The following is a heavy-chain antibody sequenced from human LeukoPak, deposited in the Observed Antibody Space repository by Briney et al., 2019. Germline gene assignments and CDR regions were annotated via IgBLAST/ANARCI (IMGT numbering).Heavy chain of an antibody. Sequence: PGGSLRLSCAAPGFTFISYWIHWVRQVPGQGLVWVSLIHGDGRTTTYEDCVKGRFTISRDNAKNTLYLQMNSLRAEDTAVYYCARDNGENYHTAFDYWGPGTLVTVSS. CDR1: GFTFISYW. CDR2: IHGDGRTT. V-gene: IGHV3-74*01. CDR3: ARDNGENYHTAFDY. D-gene: IGHD2-8*01. J-gene: IGHJ4*02.